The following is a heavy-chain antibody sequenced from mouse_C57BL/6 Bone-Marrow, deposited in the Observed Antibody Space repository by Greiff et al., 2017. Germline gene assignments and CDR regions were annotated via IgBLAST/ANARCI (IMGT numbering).Heavy chain of an antibody. CDR3: ARHHILYSNPGYFDY. CDR1: GFTFSSYT. D-gene: IGHD2-5*01. V-gene: IGHV5-9*01. Sequence: DVKLVESGGGLVKPGGSLKLSCAASGFTFSSYTMSWVRQTPEKRLEWVATISGGGGNTYYPDSVKGRFTISRDNAKNTLYLQMSSLRSEDTALYYCARHHILYSNPGYFDYWGQGTTLTVSS. CDR2: ISGGGGNT. J-gene: IGHJ2*01.